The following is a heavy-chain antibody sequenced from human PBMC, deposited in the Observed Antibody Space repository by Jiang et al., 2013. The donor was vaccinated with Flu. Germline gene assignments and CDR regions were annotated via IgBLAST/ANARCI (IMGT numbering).Heavy chain of an antibody. V-gene: IGHV7-4-1*01. CDR1: GYTFSHFA. Sequence: QSGSELKKPGASVKVSCKASGYTFSHFAINWVRQAPGHSLEWMGYIDTRKGNPVPAQGLPGRYVFSLDTSVSTAFLQISNLRAEDTAVYYCARDRGFGDPIINYYYYGMDVWGQGTTVTVSS. CDR3: ARDRGFGDPIINYYYYGMDV. CDR2: IDTRKGNP. J-gene: IGHJ6*02. D-gene: IGHD3-10*01.